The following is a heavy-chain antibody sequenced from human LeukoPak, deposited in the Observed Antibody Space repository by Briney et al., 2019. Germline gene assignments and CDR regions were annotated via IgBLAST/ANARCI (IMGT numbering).Heavy chain of an antibody. V-gene: IGHV3-74*01. Sequence: AGGSLRLSCAASGFTFSSYWMHWIRQAPGKGLMWVSLITNDGSTTNYADSVKGRFTISGDNAKNTLYLQMNSLRAEDTALYYCARGTAGFDPWGQGTLVTVSS. CDR1: GFTFSSYW. CDR3: ARGTAGFDP. J-gene: IGHJ5*02. CDR2: ITNDGSTT.